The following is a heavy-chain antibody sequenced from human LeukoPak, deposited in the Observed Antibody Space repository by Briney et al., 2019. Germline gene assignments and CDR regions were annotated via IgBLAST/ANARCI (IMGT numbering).Heavy chain of an antibody. Sequence: TGGSLRLSCAASGFTFSSYAMSWVRQAPGKGLEWVSAISAGGGVTYYADSVEGRFTISRDDSKNTLYLQMNSLRAEDTAVYYCAKDGIRWSHFDSWGQGTLATVSS. CDR2: ISAGGGVT. CDR3: AKDGIRWSHFDS. CDR1: GFTFSSYA. D-gene: IGHD4-23*01. V-gene: IGHV3-23*01. J-gene: IGHJ4*02.